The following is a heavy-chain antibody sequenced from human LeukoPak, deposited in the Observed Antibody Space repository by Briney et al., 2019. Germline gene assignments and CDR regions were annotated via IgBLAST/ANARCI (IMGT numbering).Heavy chain of an antibody. Sequence: PGGSLRLSCAASGFTFSSYEMNWVRQAPGKGLEWVSYISSSGSTIYYADSVKGRFTISRDNAKNSLHLQMNSLRVEDTAVYYCARGPTGDSSGYFDYWGQGTLVTVSS. CDR1: GFTFSSYE. CDR2: ISSSGSTI. J-gene: IGHJ4*02. CDR3: ARGPTGDSSGYFDY. V-gene: IGHV3-48*03. D-gene: IGHD3-22*01.